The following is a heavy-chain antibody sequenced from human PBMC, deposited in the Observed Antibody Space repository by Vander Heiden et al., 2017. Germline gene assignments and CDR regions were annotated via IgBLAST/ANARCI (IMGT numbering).Heavy chain of an antibody. D-gene: IGHD2-8*01. CDR3: ARDRGYCVNGVYSIGGDY. CDR2: ISGRSSYN. J-gene: IGHJ4*02. Sequence: EVQPVESGGGLVKLGGSLRLSCAASGLTSSGSSMNWVPQAPGKGLEWVSSISGRSSYNYYADSVKGRFTISRDNAKNSLYLQMNSLRAEDTAVYYCARDRGYCVNGVYSIGGDYWGQGTLVTVSS. V-gene: IGHV3-21*01. CDR1: GLTSSGSS.